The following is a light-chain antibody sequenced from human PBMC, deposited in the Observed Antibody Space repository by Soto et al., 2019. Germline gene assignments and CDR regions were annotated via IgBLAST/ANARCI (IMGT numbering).Light chain of an antibody. V-gene: IGKV3-20*01. Sequence: EIVLTQSPGTLSLSPGERATLSCRASQSVSSSYLAWYQQKPGQAPRLLIYGASIRATGIPDRFSGSGSGTDFTLTISRLEPEDFAVYYCQQYGSSPRTFGGGTKLEIK. J-gene: IGKJ4*01. CDR1: QSVSSSY. CDR3: QQYGSSPRT. CDR2: GAS.